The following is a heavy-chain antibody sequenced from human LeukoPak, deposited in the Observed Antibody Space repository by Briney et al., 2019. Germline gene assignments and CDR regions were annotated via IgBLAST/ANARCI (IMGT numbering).Heavy chain of an antibody. CDR1: GFTFSNYW. CDR3: AKEVYGDYPPDY. V-gene: IGHV3-74*01. D-gene: IGHD4-17*01. Sequence: GSLRLSCEASGFTFSNYWMHWVRQAPGKGLVWVSRINTDGSNTAYADSVKGRFTISRDTAKNTLSLQMDSLRAEDTAVYYCAKEVYGDYPPDYWGQGTLVTVSS. J-gene: IGHJ4*02. CDR2: INTDGSNT.